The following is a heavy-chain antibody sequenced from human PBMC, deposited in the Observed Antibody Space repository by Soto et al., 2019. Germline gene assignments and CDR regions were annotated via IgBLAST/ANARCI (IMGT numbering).Heavy chain of an antibody. D-gene: IGHD1-1*01. CDR3: ARDGTIQRANFDL. V-gene: IGHV1-69*01. CDR2: IIPLFGTP. Sequence: QVLLMQSGAEVKKPGSSVKVSCTSSGVPFSSYGISWVRQVPGQGLEWLGGIIPLFGTPSYARTFQDRLTISADESTTPAYMELSSLTSEDTAMYVCARDGTIQRANFDLLGQGTLVTVSS. J-gene: IGHJ4*02. CDR1: GVPFSSYG.